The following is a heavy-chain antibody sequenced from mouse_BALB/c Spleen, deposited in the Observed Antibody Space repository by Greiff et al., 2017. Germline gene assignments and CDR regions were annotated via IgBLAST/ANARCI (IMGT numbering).Heavy chain of an antibody. D-gene: IGHD2-1*01. CDR1: GYTFTDYW. CDR2: IDTSDSYT. J-gene: IGHJ3*01. Sequence: QVQLQQPGAELVMPGASVKMSCKASGYTFTDYWMHWVKQRPGQGLEWIGAIDTSDSYTSYNQKFKGKATLTVDESSSTAYMQLSSLTSEDSAVYYCARPLYGNYEAWFAYWGQGTLVTVSA. V-gene: IGHV1-69*01. CDR3: ARPLYGNYEAWFAY.